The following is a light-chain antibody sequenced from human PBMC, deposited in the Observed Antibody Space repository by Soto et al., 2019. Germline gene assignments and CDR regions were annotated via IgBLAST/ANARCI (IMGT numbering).Light chain of an antibody. J-gene: IGKJ1*01. CDR1: QSVNSKY. Sequence: EIVLTQSPGTLSLSPGERASLSCRASQSVNSKYLAWYQQKPGQAPRLLMYDASSRATGIPDRFGGSGSGTDFTLTISRLEHEDFAMYYCQQYGGSPQTFGRGTKVDIK. CDR3: QQYGGSPQT. CDR2: DAS. V-gene: IGKV3-20*01.